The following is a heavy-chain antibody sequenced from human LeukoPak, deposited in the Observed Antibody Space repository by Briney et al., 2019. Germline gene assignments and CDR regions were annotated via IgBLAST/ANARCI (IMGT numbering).Heavy chain of an antibody. CDR3: AKSHCTNGVCPNWFDP. J-gene: IGHJ5*02. Sequence: GGSLRLSCAASGFTFSSYAMSWVRQAPGKGLEWVSAISGSGGSTYYADSVKGRFTISRDNSKDTLYLQMNSLRAEDTAVYYCAKSHCTNGVCPNWFDPWGQGTLVTVSS. CDR2: ISGSGGST. V-gene: IGHV3-23*01. CDR1: GFTFSSYA. D-gene: IGHD2-8*01.